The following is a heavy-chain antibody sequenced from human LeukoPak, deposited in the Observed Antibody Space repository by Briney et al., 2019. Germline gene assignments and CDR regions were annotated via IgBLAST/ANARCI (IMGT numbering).Heavy chain of an antibody. J-gene: IGHJ4*02. CDR3: TTRSYCSGGSCRMDFDY. Sequence: PGGSLRLSCAASGFTFSNAWMSWVRQAPGKGLEWVGRIKSETDGGTTDYAAPVKGRFTISRDDSKNTLYLQMNSLKTEDTAVYYCTTRSYCSGGSCRMDFDYWGQGTLVTVSS. CDR2: IKSETDGGTT. D-gene: IGHD2-15*01. CDR1: GFTFSNAW. V-gene: IGHV3-15*01.